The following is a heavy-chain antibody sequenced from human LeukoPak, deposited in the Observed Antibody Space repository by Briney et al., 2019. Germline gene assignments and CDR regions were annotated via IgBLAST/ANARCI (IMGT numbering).Heavy chain of an antibody. J-gene: IGHJ4*02. CDR1: GFTFSRYD. Sequence: GGSLRLSCAASGFTFSRYDMNWVRQAPGKGLEWLSVIGGSGDRTYYAGSVKGRFTVSRDNSKNTLYLQMNSLRAEDTAVYYCAKDLRPDILTGSPFDYWGQGSLVTVSS. D-gene: IGHD3-9*01. V-gene: IGHV3-23*01. CDR3: AKDLRPDILTGSPFDY. CDR2: IGGSGDRT.